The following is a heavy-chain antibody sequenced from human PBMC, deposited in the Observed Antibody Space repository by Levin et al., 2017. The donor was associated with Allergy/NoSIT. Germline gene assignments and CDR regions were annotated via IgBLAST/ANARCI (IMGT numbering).Heavy chain of an antibody. V-gene: IGHV3-7*01. Sequence: GGSLRLSCAASGLSFSSYWMSWVRQAPGKGPEWVANIKQDGSEKSYVDSVKGRLTISRDNTKNSLYLQMNSLRAEDTAVYYCAYYDDSRHAFDIWGQGTVVTVSS. J-gene: IGHJ3*02. D-gene: IGHD3-22*01. CDR1: GLSFSSYW. CDR3: AYYDDSRHAFDI. CDR2: IKQDGSEK.